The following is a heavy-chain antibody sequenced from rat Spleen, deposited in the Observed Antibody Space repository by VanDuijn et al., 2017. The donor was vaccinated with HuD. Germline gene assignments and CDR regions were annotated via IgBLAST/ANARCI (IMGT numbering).Heavy chain of an antibody. D-gene: IGHD1-10*01. CDR1: GFSLTSHH. CDR3: TRRGIITTTLDY. V-gene: IGHV2-32*01. Sequence: QVQLRESGPGLVQPSQTLSLTCTVSGFSLTSHHVHWVRQPPGKGLEWMGVMWNGGDTAYNSALKSRLSISRDTSKSQVFLKMNSLRTDDTAIYFCTRRGIITTTLDYWGQGVMVTVSS. CDR2: MWNGGDT. J-gene: IGHJ2*01.